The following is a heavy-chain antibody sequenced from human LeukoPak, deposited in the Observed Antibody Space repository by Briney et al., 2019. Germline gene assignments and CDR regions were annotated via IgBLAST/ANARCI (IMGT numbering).Heavy chain of an antibody. CDR1: TGTFSGYY. J-gene: IGHJ6*02. D-gene: IGHD6-13*01. CDR3: AREVGIAAAGPYPGYGMDV. V-gene: IGHV4-34*01. Sequence: SETLSLTCAVYTGTFSGYYWSWIRQPPGKGLEWIGEINHSGSTNYNPSLKSRVTISVDTSKNQFSLKLSSVTAADTAVYYCAREVGIAAAGPYPGYGMDVWGQGTTVTVSS. CDR2: INHSGST.